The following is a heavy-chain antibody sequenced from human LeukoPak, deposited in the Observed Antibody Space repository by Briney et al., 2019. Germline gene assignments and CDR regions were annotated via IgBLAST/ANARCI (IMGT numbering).Heavy chain of an antibody. J-gene: IGHJ4*02. CDR3: ARLPDCSSTSCQVVYFDY. CDR1: GYTFTSYD. D-gene: IGHD2-2*01. CDR2: MNPNSGNT. Sequence: GASVKVSCKASGYTFTSYDINWVRQATGQGLEWMGWMNPNSGNTGYAQKFQGRVTITRNTSISTAYMKLSSLRSEDTAVYYCARLPDCSSTSCQVVYFDYWGQGTLVTVSS. V-gene: IGHV1-8*03.